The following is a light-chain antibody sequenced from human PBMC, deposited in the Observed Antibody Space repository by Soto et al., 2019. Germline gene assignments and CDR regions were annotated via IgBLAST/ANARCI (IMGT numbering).Light chain of an antibody. CDR1: SSNIGSNL. Sequence: QSVLTQPPSASGTPGQTVTISCSGSSSNIGSNLVNWYQLLPGTTPRLLIYNNNQRPSAVPDRFSGSKSGTSASLAISGPQSEDEGDYFCALWDDSLNGLRVFGGGTKVTVL. CDR2: NNN. CDR3: ALWDDSLNGLRV. V-gene: IGLV1-44*01. J-gene: IGLJ3*02.